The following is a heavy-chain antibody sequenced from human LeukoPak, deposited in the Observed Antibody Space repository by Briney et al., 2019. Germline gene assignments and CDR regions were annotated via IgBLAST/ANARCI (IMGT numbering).Heavy chain of an antibody. CDR3: AKSQLWLTFDY. V-gene: IGHV3-7*03. Sequence: GGSLRLSCAASGFTFSSFWMGWVRQAPGKGLEWVATIKQDGSEKYSVDSVKGRFTISRDNAKNSLYLQMNSLRAEDTAVYYCAKSQLWLTFDYWGQGTLVTVSS. J-gene: IGHJ4*02. CDR1: GFTFSSFW. CDR2: IKQDGSEK. D-gene: IGHD5-18*01.